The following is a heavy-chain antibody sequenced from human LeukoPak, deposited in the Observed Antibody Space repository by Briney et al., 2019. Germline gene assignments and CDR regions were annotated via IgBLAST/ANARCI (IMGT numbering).Heavy chain of an antibody. CDR1: GFTFSIYG. D-gene: IGHD2/OR15-2a*01. Sequence: GGSLGLSCAASGFTFSIYGMSWVRQAPGRGLEWVSAMSGSGGSTYYADSVKGRFTISRDNSKNTLYLQMNSLRAEDTAVYYCAKDLLHYYYMDVWGKGTTVTVSS. CDR3: AKDLLHYYYMDV. J-gene: IGHJ6*03. V-gene: IGHV3-23*01. CDR2: MSGSGGST.